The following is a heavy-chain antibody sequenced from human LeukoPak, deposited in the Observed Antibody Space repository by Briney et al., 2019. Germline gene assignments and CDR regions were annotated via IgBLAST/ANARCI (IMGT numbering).Heavy chain of an antibody. CDR3: ARDGAPQQLAGGMDV. CDR2: ISAYNDNT. D-gene: IGHD6-13*01. CDR1: GYTFTSYG. V-gene: IGHV1-18*01. J-gene: IGHJ6*02. Sequence: GASVKVSCKASGYTFTSYGISWVRQAPGQGLEWMGWISAYNDNTNYAQKLQGRVTMTTDTSTSTAYMELRSLRSDDTAVYYCARDGAPQQLAGGMDVWGQGTTVTVSS.